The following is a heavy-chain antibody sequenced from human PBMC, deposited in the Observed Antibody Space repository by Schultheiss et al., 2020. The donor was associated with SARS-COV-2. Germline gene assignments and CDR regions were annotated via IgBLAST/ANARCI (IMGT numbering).Heavy chain of an antibody. V-gene: IGHV3-15*01. J-gene: IGHJ6*02. CDR3: AKGQHCSSTSCYFYYYGMDV. D-gene: IGHD2-2*01. CDR2: IKSKTDGGTT. Sequence: GESLKISCAASGFTFSNAWMSWVRQAPGKGLEWVGRIKSKTDGGTTDYAAPVKGRFTISRDDSKNTLYLQMNSLKTEDTAVYYCAKGQHCSSTSCYFYYYGMDVWGQGTTVTVS. CDR1: GFTFSNAW.